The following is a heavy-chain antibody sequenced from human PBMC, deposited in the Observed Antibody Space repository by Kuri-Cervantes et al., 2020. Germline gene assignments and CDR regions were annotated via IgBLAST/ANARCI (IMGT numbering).Heavy chain of an antibody. J-gene: IGHJ4*02. CDR3: ARTYYYDSSGYPFDY. CDR2: IYPGDSDT. Sequence: GESLKISCKGSGYSFISYWIGWVRQMPGKGLEWMGIIYPGDSDTRYSPSFQGQVTISADKSISTAYLQWSSLKASDTAMYYCARTYYYDSSGYPFDYWGQGTLVTVSS. CDR1: GYSFISYW. D-gene: IGHD3-22*01. V-gene: IGHV5-51*01.